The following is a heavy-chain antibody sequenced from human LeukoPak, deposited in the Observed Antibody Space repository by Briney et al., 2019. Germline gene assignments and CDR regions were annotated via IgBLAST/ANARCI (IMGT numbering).Heavy chain of an antibody. Sequence: PGGSLRLSCATSGFTFNNYNMNWVRQAPGRALEWVSSITTSGTYIFYADSVKGRFTISRDNAKNSLYLQMNSLGPEDTAVYYCARDPYSGNYGNYYYYYMDVWGKGTTVTISS. CDR2: ITTSGTYI. CDR1: GFTFNNYN. D-gene: IGHD1-26*01. V-gene: IGHV3-21*01. CDR3: ARDPYSGNYGNYYYYYMDV. J-gene: IGHJ6*03.